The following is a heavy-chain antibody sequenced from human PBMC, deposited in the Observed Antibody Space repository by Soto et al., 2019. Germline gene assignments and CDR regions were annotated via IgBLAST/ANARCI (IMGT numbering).Heavy chain of an antibody. D-gene: IGHD3-10*01. V-gene: IGHV1-8*01. CDR1: GYTFTTYD. CDR3: ARGRMGTAMFSHPSSYLYACDP. Sequence: QVQLVQSGAEVRKPGASVKVSCKASGYTFTTYDINWARQATGQGLEWLGWMNPDSGDTGYGWKFKGRVTMTRNTSIGTADMELDSLRSEDSAMYCCARGRMGTAMFSHPSSYLYACDPWCKGTLVTVSS. CDR2: MNPDSGDT. J-gene: IGHJ5*02.